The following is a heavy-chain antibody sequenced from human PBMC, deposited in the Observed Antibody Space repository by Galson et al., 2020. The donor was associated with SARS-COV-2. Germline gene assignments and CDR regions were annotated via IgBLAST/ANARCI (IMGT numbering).Heavy chain of an antibody. D-gene: IGHD3-16*01. CDR1: GYTISSAYN. Sequence: KASETLSLTCTASGYTISSAYNWCLIRQPPGKGLWCTGLSYRSGSTYYDPSLKSRVTLSVDTSKNPFSLKLSAVTAADTAVYYCARQVGCGLIGWVQYYFDYWGQGTLVTVSS. CDR3: ARQVGCGLIGWVQYYFDY. J-gene: IGHJ4*02. V-gene: IGHV4-38-2*02. CDR2: SYRSGST.